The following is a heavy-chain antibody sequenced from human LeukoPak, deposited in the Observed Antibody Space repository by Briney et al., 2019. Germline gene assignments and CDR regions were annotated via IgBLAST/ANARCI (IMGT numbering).Heavy chain of an antibody. V-gene: IGHV3-7*04. CDR3: ARARIRLWLSYFDY. CDR2: IKQDGSEK. Sequence: GGSLRLSCAASGFTFSRSWMSWVRQAPGKGLEWVANIKQDGSEKYYVDSVKGRFTISRDNAKNSLYLQMNSLRAEDTAVYYCARARIRLWLSYFDYWGQGTLVTVSS. CDR1: GFTFSRSW. J-gene: IGHJ4*02. D-gene: IGHD5-18*01.